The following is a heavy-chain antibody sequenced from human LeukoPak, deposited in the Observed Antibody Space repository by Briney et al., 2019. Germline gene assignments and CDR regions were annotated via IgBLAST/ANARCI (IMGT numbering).Heavy chain of an antibody. Sequence: SEILSLTCTISGGSISNYYWSWVRQPPGKGLEWIGYVYYSGGTDYNPSLKSRLTMSIDTSKNQFSLKLTSVTAADTAVYYCARASGTGTGYMDVWGTGTTVTVSS. CDR1: GGSISNYY. CDR3: ARASGTGTGYMDV. J-gene: IGHJ6*03. D-gene: IGHD3-10*01. CDR2: VYYSGGT. V-gene: IGHV4-59*01.